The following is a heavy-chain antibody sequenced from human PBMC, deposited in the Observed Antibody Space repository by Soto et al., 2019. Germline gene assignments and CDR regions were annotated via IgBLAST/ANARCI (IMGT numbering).Heavy chain of an antibody. J-gene: IGHJ4*02. V-gene: IGHV3-15*01. D-gene: IGHD6-6*01. CDR2: IKSKTDGGTT. Sequence: EVQLVESGGGLVIPGGSLRLSCAASGFTFSNAWLSWVRQAPGMGLEWVGRIKSKTDGGTTDYTAPVKGRFTISRDDSKNTLYLQMNSLKIEDTAVYYCTTGSTSTKNYWGQGTLVTVSS. CDR3: TTGSTSTKNY. CDR1: GFTFSNAW.